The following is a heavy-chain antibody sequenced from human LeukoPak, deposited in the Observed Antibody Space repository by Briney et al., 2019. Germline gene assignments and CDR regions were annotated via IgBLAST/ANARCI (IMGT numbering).Heavy chain of an antibody. CDR3: AKGRVSGNGWTFNDY. Sequence: GGSLRLSCAASGFTLSTYGMSWVRQAPGKGLDWVSSFSASGGSTYYADSVKGRLTVSRDNSKNTLYLQMTSLRADDTAVYYCAKGRVSGNGWTFNDYWGQGTLVTVSS. CDR1: GFTLSTYG. V-gene: IGHV3-23*01. D-gene: IGHD3/OR15-3a*01. J-gene: IGHJ4*02. CDR2: FSASGGST.